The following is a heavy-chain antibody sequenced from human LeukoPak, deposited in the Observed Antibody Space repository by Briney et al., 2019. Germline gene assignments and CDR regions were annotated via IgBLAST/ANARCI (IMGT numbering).Heavy chain of an antibody. Sequence: GGSLRLSCAASGFTFSSYAMSWVRQAPGKGLEWVSAIRGSGGSTYYADSVKGRLTISRDNAKNSLYLQMNSLRAEDTAVYYCARDPVTIWALFDYWGQGTLVTVSS. V-gene: IGHV3-23*01. CDR3: ARDPVTIWALFDY. D-gene: IGHD3-3*01. J-gene: IGHJ4*02. CDR1: GFTFSSYA. CDR2: IRGSGGST.